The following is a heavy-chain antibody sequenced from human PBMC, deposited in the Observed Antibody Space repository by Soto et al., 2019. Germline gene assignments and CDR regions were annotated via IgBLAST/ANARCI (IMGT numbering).Heavy chain of an antibody. CDR1: GDSISSGDYY. D-gene: IGHD6-13*01. V-gene: IGHV4-30-4*01. Sequence: SETLSLTCTVSGDSISSGDYYWSWIRQPPGKGLGWIGCIYYSGNTYYNPSLKRRFSISVDTSKNQFSLQLSSVTVADTAVYYCARVFKRYSSPPGPLEYWALRTPVTVSS. CDR3: ARVFKRYSSPPGPLEY. J-gene: IGHJ4*02. CDR2: IYYSGNT.